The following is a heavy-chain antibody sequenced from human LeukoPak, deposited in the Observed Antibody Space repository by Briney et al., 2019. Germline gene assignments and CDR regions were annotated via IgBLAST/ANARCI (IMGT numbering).Heavy chain of an antibody. V-gene: IGHV1-2*02. CDR1: GYTFTGYY. J-gene: IGHJ3*02. D-gene: IGHD7-27*01. CDR2: INPNSGGT. CDR3: ARDGDAGAFDI. Sequence: AAVKVCCMASGYTFTGYYMHWVRQPPGQGLEWMGWINPNSGGTNYAQKFQGRVTMTRDTSISTAYMELSRLRSDDTAVYYCARDGDAGAFDIWGQETIVPVSS.